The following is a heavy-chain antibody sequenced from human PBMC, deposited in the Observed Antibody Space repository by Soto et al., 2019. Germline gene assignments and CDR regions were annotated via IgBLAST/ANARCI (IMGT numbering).Heavy chain of an antibody. CDR2: ISVSDAFI. CDR3: TRETVAGITGLDS. J-gene: IGHJ4*02. V-gene: IGHV3-23*01. CDR1: GFNVGAFA. D-gene: IGHD1-20*01. Sequence: EVQLLESGGDLVQPGGSLRLSCAASGFNVGAFAVNWVRQAPGKGLEWVSGISVSDAFIYYADSVRGRFSISRDASENILYLQMNSLRVDDTALYYCTRETVAGITGLDSWGTGTLVTVSS.